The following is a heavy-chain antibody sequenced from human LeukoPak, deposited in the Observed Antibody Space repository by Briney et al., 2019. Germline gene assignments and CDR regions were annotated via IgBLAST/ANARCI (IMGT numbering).Heavy chain of an antibody. D-gene: IGHD5-12*01. Sequence: SVKVFGKASGGTFSSYAISWVRQAPGQGLEWMGGIIPIFGTANYAQKFQGRVTITADESTSTAYMELSSLRSEDTAVYYCARDSFGYCGYDGGVYWGQGTLVTVSS. CDR1: GGTFSSYA. J-gene: IGHJ4*02. CDR2: IIPIFGTA. CDR3: ARDSFGYCGYDGGVY. V-gene: IGHV1-69*13.